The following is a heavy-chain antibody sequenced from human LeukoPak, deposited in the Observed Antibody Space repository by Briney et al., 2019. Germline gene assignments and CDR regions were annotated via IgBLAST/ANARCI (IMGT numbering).Heavy chain of an antibody. CDR3: ARGLTYYDFWSGSNTGGYFDY. CDR1: GYTFTSYD. J-gene: IGHJ4*02. Sequence: GASVKVSCKASGYTFTSYDINWVRQATGQGLEWMGWMNPSSGNTGYAQKFQGRVTITRNTSISTAYMELSSLRSEDTAVYYCARGLTYYDFWSGSNTGGYFDYWGQGTLVTVSS. V-gene: IGHV1-8*03. CDR2: MNPSSGNT. D-gene: IGHD3-3*01.